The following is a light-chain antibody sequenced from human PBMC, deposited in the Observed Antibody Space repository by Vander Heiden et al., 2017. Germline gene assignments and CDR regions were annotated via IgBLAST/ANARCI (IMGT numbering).Light chain of an antibody. V-gene: IGKV2-28*01. CDR3: MQALQNLGVFT. J-gene: IGKJ3*01. CDR2: LGS. Sequence: DIVMTQSPLSLPVTPGEPASISCRSSQSLLHSNGYNYLDWYLQKPGQSPQLLIYLGSNRASGVPDRFSGSGAGTDFTLKISRVEAEDVGVYYCMQALQNLGVFTFGHGTKVDIK. CDR1: QSLLHSNGYNY.